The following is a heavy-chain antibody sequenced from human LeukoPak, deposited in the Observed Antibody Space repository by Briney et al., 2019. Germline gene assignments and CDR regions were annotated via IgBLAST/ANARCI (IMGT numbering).Heavy chain of an antibody. CDR3: ARVRAAHGIGLGY. D-gene: IGHD6-13*01. Sequence: GGSLRLSCSASGFTFSGYWMHWVRRSPGKGLVRVSCINSDGSSTTYADSVKGRFTISRDNAKNPLYLQMNSLRAEGTAMYYCARVRAAHGIGLGYWGQGTLVTVSS. CDR1: GFTFSGYW. CDR2: INSDGSST. J-gene: IGHJ4*02. V-gene: IGHV3-74*03.